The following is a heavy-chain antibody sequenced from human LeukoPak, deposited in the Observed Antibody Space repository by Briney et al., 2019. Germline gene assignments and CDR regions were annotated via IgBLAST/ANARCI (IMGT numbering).Heavy chain of an antibody. V-gene: IGHV4-31*11. Sequence: SETLSLTCAVYGGSFSGYYWSWIRQHPGKGLEWIGYIYYSGSTYYNPSLKSRVTISVDTSKNQFSLKLSSVTAADTAVYYCARDLNYYDSSGYSWYFDLWGRGTLVTVSS. CDR3: ARDLNYYDSSGYSWYFDL. J-gene: IGHJ2*01. CDR2: IYYSGST. D-gene: IGHD3-22*01. CDR1: GGSFSGYY.